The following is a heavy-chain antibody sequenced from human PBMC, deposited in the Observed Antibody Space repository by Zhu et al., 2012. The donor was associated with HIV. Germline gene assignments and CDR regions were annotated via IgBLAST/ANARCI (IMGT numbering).Heavy chain of an antibody. D-gene: IGHD6-19*01. Sequence: QVQLQESGPGLVKPSETLSLTCAVSGYSISSGYYWGWIRQPPGKGLEWIGRIYYSGSTYYNPSLKSRATISVDTSKNQFSLKLSSVTATDTAVYYCARALEPVAGAYYFDYWGQGTLVTVSS. CDR3: ARALEPVAGAYYFDY. V-gene: IGHV4-38-2*01. CDR1: GYSISSGYY. J-gene: IGHJ4*02. CDR2: IYYSGST.